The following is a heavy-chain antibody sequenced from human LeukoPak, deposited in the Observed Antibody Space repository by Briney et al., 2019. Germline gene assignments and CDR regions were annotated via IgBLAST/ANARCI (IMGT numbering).Heavy chain of an antibody. CDR3: AKDSGIRRFPGAPFDY. CDR2: ISYDGSNK. Sequence: GGSLRLSCAASGFTFSSYGMHWVRQAPGKGLEWVAVISYDGSNKYYADSVKGRFTISRDNSKNTLYLQMNSLRAEDTAVYYCAKDSGIRRFPGAPFDYWGQGTLVTVSS. CDR1: GFTFSSYG. D-gene: IGHD1-1*01. J-gene: IGHJ4*02. V-gene: IGHV3-30*18.